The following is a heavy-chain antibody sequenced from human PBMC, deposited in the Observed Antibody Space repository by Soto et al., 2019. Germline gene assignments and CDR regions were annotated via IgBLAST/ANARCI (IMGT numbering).Heavy chain of an antibody. CDR3: ARDLPQTQYGSGSPFFDY. D-gene: IGHD3-10*01. CDR2: ISSSSSTI. Sequence: PGGSLRLSCAASGFTFSSYSMNWVRQAPGKGLEWVSYISSSSSTIYYADSVKGRFTISRDNAKNSLYLQMNSLRDEDTAVYYCARDLPQTQYGSGSPFFDYWGQGTLVTVSS. CDR1: GFTFSSYS. J-gene: IGHJ4*02. V-gene: IGHV3-48*02.